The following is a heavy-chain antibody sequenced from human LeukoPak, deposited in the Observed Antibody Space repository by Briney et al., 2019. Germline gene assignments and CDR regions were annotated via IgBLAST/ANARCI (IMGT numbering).Heavy chain of an antibody. CDR2: FDPEDGET. V-gene: IGHV1-24*01. CDR3: ATGVRYFDWLYNR. J-gene: IGHJ5*02. CDR1: GYTLTELS. D-gene: IGHD3-9*01. Sequence: GAPVKVSCKVSGYTLTELSMHWVRRAPGKGLEWMGGFDPEDGETIYAQKFQGRVTMTEDTSTDTAYMELSSLRSEDTAVYYCATGVRYFDWLYNRWGQGTLVTVSS.